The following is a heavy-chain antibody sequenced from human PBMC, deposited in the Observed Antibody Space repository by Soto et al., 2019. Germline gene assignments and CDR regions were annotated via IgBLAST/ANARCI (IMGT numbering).Heavy chain of an antibody. CDR2: ISSSSSYI. CDR1: GFTFSSYS. D-gene: IGHD3-10*01. CDR3: ARDQLVRGEPIDY. J-gene: IGHJ4*02. V-gene: IGHV3-21*01. Sequence: EVQLVESGGGLVKPGGSLRLSCAASGFTFSSYSMNWVRQAPGKGLEWVSSISSSSSYIYYADSVKGRFTISRDNAKNSLYLQMNSLRAEDTAVYYCARDQLVRGEPIDYWGQGTLVTVSS.